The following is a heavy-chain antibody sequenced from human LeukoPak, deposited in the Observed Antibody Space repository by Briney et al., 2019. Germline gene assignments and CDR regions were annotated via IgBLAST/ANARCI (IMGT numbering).Heavy chain of an antibody. D-gene: IGHD1-7*01. CDR2: IYHSGST. V-gene: IGHV4-39*07. Sequence: PSETLSLTCTVSSDSISNSAYHWGWIRQPPGRGLEWIGYIYHSGSTYYNPSLKSRVTISVDRSKNQFSLKLSSVTAADTAVYYCARTGTYFDYWGQGTLVTVSS. CDR3: ARTGTYFDY. CDR1: SDSISNSAYH. J-gene: IGHJ4*02.